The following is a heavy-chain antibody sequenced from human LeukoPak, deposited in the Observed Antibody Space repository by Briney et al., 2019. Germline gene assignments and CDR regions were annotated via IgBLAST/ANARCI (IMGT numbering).Heavy chain of an antibody. J-gene: IGHJ5*02. V-gene: IGHV4-59*01. CDR2: IYYSGST. D-gene: IGHD3-22*01. Sequence: SETLSLTCTVSGGSISSYYGSWIRHPPGKGLEWIGYIYYSGSTNYNPSLKSRVTISVDTSKNQFSLKLSSVTAADTAVYYCARDYRYYYDSSGYHNWFDPWGQGTLVTVSS. CDR3: ARDYRYYYDSSGYHNWFDP. CDR1: GGSISSYY.